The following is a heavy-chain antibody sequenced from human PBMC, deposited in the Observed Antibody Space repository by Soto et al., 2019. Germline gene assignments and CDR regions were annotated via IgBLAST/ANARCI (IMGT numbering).Heavy chain of an antibody. CDR2: ISGSGSGT. J-gene: IGHJ5*02. Sequence: GGSLRLSCAASGFTFSSYAMSWVRQAPGKGLEWVSAISGSGSGTYYADSVKGRFTVSRDNSKNTLYLLLNSLRAEDTAVYYCAKESAVSTYTWFDPWGQGTLVTVSS. CDR3: AKESAVSTYTWFDP. D-gene: IGHD5-12*01. CDR1: GFTFSSYA. V-gene: IGHV3-23*01.